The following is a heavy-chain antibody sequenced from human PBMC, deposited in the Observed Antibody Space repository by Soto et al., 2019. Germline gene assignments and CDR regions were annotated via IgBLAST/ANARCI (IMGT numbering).Heavy chain of an antibody. V-gene: IGHV3-30*18. Sequence: PGGSLRLSCAASGFTFSSYGMHWVRQAPGKGLEWVAVISYDGSNKYYADSVKGRFTISRDNSKNTLYLQMNSLRAEDTAVYYCAKFFGLWFGEPPGYWGQGTLVTVSS. J-gene: IGHJ4*02. CDR1: GFTFSSYG. D-gene: IGHD3-10*01. CDR3: AKFFGLWFGEPPGY. CDR2: ISYDGSNK.